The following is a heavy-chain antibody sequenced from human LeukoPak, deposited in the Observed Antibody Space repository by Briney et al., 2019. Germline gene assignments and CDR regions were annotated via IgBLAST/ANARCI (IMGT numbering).Heavy chain of an antibody. CDR1: GYTFTSYG. J-gene: IGHJ6*03. CDR3: ARNTPSITMPLGIMDV. D-gene: IGHD3-10*01. CDR2: IIPIFGTA. V-gene: IGHV1-69*06. Sequence: ASVKVSCKASGYTFTSYGISWVRQAPGQGLEWMGGIIPIFGTANYAQKFQGRVTITADKSTSTAYMELSSLRSEDTAVYYCARNTPSITMPLGIMDVWGKGTTVTVSS.